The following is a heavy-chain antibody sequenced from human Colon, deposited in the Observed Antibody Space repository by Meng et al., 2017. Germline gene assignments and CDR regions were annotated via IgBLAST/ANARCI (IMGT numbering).Heavy chain of an antibody. CDR3: ARHGGWHFDY. D-gene: IGHD6-19*01. Sequence: QVQLQGSGPGLVEPSGTLSLTGEVSGGSISSSQWWSWVRQPPGKGLEWIGQIYLGGSPAYSPSLESRITMSVDKSNNQFSLRLRSVTAADTAVYYCARHGGWHFDYWGQGTLVTVSS. CDR1: GGSISSSQW. CDR2: IYLGGSP. V-gene: IGHV4-4*02. J-gene: IGHJ4*02.